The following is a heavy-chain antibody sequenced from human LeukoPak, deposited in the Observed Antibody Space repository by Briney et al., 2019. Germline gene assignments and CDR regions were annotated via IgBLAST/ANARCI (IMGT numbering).Heavy chain of an antibody. CDR3: ARAGTPITMIEVESNWFDP. D-gene: IGHD3-22*01. J-gene: IGHJ5*02. V-gene: IGHV4-34*01. Sequence: SETLSLTCAVYGGSLSGYYWSWIRQPPGKGLEWIGEINHSGSTNYNPSLKSRVTISVDTSKNQFSLRLSPVTAADTAVYYCARAGTPITMIEVESNWFDPWGQGTLVTVSS. CDR2: INHSGST. CDR1: GGSLSGYY.